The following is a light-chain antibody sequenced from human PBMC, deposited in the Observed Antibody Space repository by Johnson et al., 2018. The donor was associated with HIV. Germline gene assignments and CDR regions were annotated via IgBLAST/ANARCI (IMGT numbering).Light chain of an antibody. J-gene: IGLJ1*01. CDR3: GEWDTGLSAGNV. Sequence: QSVLTQPPSVSAAPGQKVTISCSGSSCDIGNNYVSWHQQLPGTAPKLLIYDNNNRSSGIPDRISGSKSGTSATLGITRLQTGDEADDYCGEWDTGLSAGNVVGTGTKVTVL. CDR1: SCDIGNNY. CDR2: DNN. V-gene: IGLV1-51*01.